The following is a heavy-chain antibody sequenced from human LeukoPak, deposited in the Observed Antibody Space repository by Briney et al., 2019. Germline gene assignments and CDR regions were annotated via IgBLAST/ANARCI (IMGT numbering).Heavy chain of an antibody. CDR2: ISSSSSYI. CDR1: GFTFSSYS. V-gene: IGHV3-21*01. Sequence: PGGSLRLSCAASGFTFSSYSMNWVRQAPGKGLEWVSSISSSSSYIYYADSVKGRFTISRDNAKNSLYLQMNSLGAEDTAVYYCARGGLDYYGSGSYYRHFDYWGQGTLVPVSS. CDR3: ARGGLDYYGSGSYYRHFDY. D-gene: IGHD3-10*01. J-gene: IGHJ4*02.